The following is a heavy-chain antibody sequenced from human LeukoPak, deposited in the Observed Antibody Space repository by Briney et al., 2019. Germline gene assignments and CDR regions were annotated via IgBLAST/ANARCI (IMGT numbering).Heavy chain of an antibody. CDR3: ARRLIGCDT. V-gene: IGHV4-39*01. Sequence: SETLSLTCTVSGGSISSSSHYWGWIRQPPGKGPEWIGDIHYSGTTYYNPSLKSRVTISVDTSKNQFSLKLTSVTAADTAVYYRARRLIGCDTWGQGTLVTVPS. J-gene: IGHJ5*02. CDR1: GGSISSSSHY. CDR2: IHYSGTT. D-gene: IGHD3-22*01.